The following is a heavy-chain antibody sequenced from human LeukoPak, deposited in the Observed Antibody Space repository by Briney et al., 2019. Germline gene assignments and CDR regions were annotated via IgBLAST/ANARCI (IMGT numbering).Heavy chain of an antibody. Sequence: GGSLRLPLSASGFTFSNLLMSWVRQAPGKGLEWVANIKQDGSEKYYVDSVTGRFTIARDNAKNSLYLQMNSLRAEDTAVYYCARWATSYDFWGQGTLVTVSS. V-gene: IGHV3-7*01. D-gene: IGHD5-12*01. J-gene: IGHJ4*02. CDR3: ARWATSYDF. CDR1: GFTFSNLL. CDR2: IKQDGSEK.